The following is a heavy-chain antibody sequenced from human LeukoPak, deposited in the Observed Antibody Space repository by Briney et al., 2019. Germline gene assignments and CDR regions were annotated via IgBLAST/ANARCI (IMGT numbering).Heavy chain of an antibody. CDR2: IIPIFGTA. D-gene: IGHD3-10*01. J-gene: IGHJ5*02. Sequence: ASVKVSCKASGGTFCSYAISGVRQAPGQGLDWMGGIIPIFGTANYAQKFQGRVTITADESTSTAYMELSSLRSEDTAVYYCARDSSAARFGELTNWFDPWGQGTLVTVSS. CDR3: ARDSSAARFGELTNWFDP. CDR1: GGTFCSYA. V-gene: IGHV1-69*13.